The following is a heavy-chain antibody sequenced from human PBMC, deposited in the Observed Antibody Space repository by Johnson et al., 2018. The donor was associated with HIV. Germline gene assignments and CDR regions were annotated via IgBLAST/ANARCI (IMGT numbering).Heavy chain of an antibody. J-gene: IGHJ3*02. CDR1: GFTVSSIY. Sequence: EVQLVESGGGLVQPGGSLRLSCAASGFTVSSIYMSWVRQAPGKGLEWVSIIYSGGSRYYADSVKGRFSISRDNSKKKLYLQMNSLRPEDTAVYYCAKDRAEVVVVHDALDMWGQGTMVTVSS. V-gene: IGHV3-66*02. CDR2: IYSGGSR. D-gene: IGHD3-22*01. CDR3: AKDRAEVVVVHDALDM.